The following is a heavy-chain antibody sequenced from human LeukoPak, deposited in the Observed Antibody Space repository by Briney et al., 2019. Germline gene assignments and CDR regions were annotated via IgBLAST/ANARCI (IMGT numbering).Heavy chain of an antibody. D-gene: IGHD4-17*01. CDR3: ARRPRGDYGAFDI. J-gene: IGHJ3*02. CDR1: GYSFTSYW. CDR2: TYPGDPDT. V-gene: IGHV5-51*01. Sequence: GESLKISCKGSGYSFTSYWIGWVRQMPGKGLEWMGITYPGDPDTRYSPSFQGQVTISADKSISTAYLQWSSLKASDTAMYYCARRPRGDYGAFDIWGQGTMVTVSS.